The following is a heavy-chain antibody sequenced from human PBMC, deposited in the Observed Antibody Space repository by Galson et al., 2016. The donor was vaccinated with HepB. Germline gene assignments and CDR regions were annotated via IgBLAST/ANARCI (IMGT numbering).Heavy chain of an antibody. J-gene: IGHJ6*02. Sequence: SETLSLTCSVSGGAVSSAGDYWTWIRQPPGKGLEWIGYIYDTASTNYNPALQTRVSIPTDTSKHQFSLHLTSVTAADTAVYYCARAPRSRGFRCYPNYHSGMDVWGQGTTVIVSS. CDR2: IYDTAST. D-gene: IGHD4/OR15-4a*01. V-gene: IGHV4-61*08. CDR3: ARAPRSRGFRCYPNYHSGMDV. CDR1: GGAVSSAGDY.